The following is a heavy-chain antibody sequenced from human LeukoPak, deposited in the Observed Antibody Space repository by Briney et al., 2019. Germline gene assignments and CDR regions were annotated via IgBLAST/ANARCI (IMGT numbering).Heavy chain of an antibody. D-gene: IGHD6-13*01. Sequence: GGSLRLSCAASGFTFSSYDMSWVRQAPGKGLEWVSAISGSGGTTYYADSEGGRITISRDNSKKPLHLQKNMLRAENTAEYYLAKVIHSSSWYQHICYYDGMDVWGQGTTVTVSS. J-gene: IGHJ6*02. V-gene: IGHV3-23*01. CDR2: ISGSGGTT. CDR1: GFTFSSYD. CDR3: AKVIHSSSWYQHICYYDGMDV.